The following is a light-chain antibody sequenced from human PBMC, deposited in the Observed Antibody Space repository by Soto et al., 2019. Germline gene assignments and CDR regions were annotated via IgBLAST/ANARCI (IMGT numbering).Light chain of an antibody. J-gene: IGKJ1*01. Sequence: EFVFTQSPCTLSLSPGERATLSCRASQSVSSSYLAWYQQKPGLAPRLLIYDASSRATGIPDRFSGSGSGADFILSISRLEPEDFAVYYCQQYGSSPRTFGQGTKVDI. CDR1: QSVSSSY. CDR3: QQYGSSPRT. CDR2: DAS. V-gene: IGKV3-20*01.